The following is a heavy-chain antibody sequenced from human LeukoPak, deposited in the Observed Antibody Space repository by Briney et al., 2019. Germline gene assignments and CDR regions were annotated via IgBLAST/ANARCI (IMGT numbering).Heavy chain of an antibody. D-gene: IGHD3-10*01. J-gene: IGHJ4*02. CDR3: AKDWRGVIDFGYFDY. Sequence: GGSLRLSCAASGFTFDDYAMHWVRQAPGKGLEWVSGISWNSGSIGYADSVKGRFTISRDNAKNSLYLQMNSLRAEDTALYYCAKDWRGVIDFGYFDYWGQGTLVTVSS. V-gene: IGHV3-9*01. CDR1: GFTFDDYA. CDR2: ISWNSGSI.